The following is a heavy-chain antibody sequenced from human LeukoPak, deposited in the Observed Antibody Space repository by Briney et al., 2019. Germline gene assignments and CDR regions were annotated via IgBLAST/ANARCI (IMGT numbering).Heavy chain of an antibody. V-gene: IGHV4-59*08. D-gene: IGHD2-2*01. CDR1: GGSISSYY. J-gene: IGHJ4*02. CDR2: IYYSEST. Sequence: SETLSLTCTVSGGSISSYYWSWIRQPPGKGLEWIGYIYYSESTNYNPSLKSRVTISVDTSKNQFSLKLSSVPAADTVVYYCASLSDGVVVPAAYFDYWGQGTLVTVSS. CDR3: ASLSDGVVVPAAYFDY.